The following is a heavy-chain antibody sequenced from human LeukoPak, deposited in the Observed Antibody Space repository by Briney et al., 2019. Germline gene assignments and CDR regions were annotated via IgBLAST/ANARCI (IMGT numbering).Heavy chain of an antibody. V-gene: IGHV4-61*02. CDR2: IYTSGST. Sequence: PSQTLSLTCTVSGGSISSGNYWSWIRQPAGKGLEWIGRIYTSGSTNYNPSLKSRVTISVDTSKNQFSLKLSSVTAADTAVYYCARDRIAAADTYYGMDVWGQGTTVTVSS. CDR3: ARDRIAAADTYYGMDV. J-gene: IGHJ6*02. D-gene: IGHD6-13*01. CDR1: GGSISSGNY.